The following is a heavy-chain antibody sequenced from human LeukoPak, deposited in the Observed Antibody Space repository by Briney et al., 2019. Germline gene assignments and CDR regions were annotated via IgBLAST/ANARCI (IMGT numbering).Heavy chain of an antibody. Sequence: GGSLRLSCAASGFTFSTSWMHWVRQAPGKGLVWVSIMNGDGRDTRYADSVKGRFTISRDNAKNTLHLQMNSLRADDTAMYYCVKAGQGYMDFWGKGTTVIVSS. V-gene: IGHV3-74*01. CDR1: GFTFSTSW. J-gene: IGHJ6*03. CDR3: VKAGQGYMDF. CDR2: MNGDGRDT. D-gene: IGHD1-14*01.